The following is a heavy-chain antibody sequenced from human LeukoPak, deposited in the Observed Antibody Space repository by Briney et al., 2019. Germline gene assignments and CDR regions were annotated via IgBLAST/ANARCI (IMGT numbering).Heavy chain of an antibody. CDR2: ISSSSSYI. CDR3: AREFSIMIVAAIDY. D-gene: IGHD3-22*01. CDR1: GFTFSSYS. V-gene: IGHV3-21*01. J-gene: IGHJ4*02. Sequence: PGGSLRLSCAASGFTFSSYSMNWVRQAPGKGLEWVSSISSSSSYIYYADSVKGRFTISRDNAKNSLYLKMNSLRAEDTAVYYCAREFSIMIVAAIDYWGQGTLVTVSS.